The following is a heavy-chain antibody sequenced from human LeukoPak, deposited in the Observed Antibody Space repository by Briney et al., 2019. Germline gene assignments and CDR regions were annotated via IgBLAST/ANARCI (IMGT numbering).Heavy chain of an antibody. CDR1: GYSFISYG. CDR3: ASMSGYYPSYYFDY. CDR2: ISAYNGNI. D-gene: IGHD3-3*01. J-gene: IGHJ4*02. V-gene: IGHV1-18*01. Sequence: ASVKVSCKASGYSFISYGITWVRQAPGQGLEWLGWISAYNGNIDYAQKLQGRVTLTTDTSTSTAYMEVRSLRSDDTAVYYCASMSGYYPSYYFDYWGQGTLVTVSS.